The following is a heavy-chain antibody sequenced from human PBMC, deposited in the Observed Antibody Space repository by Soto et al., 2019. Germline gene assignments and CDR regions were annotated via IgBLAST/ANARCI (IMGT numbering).Heavy chain of an antibody. Sequence: ASVKVSCKASGYTFTSHGISWVRQAPGQGLEWMGWISAYNGNTNYAQKLQGRVTMTTDTSTSTAYMELRSLRSDDTAVYYCARDANYYYYYGMDVWGQGTTVTVSS. CDR3: ARDANYYYYYGMDV. V-gene: IGHV1-18*04. CDR1: GYTFTSHG. J-gene: IGHJ6*02. CDR2: ISAYNGNT.